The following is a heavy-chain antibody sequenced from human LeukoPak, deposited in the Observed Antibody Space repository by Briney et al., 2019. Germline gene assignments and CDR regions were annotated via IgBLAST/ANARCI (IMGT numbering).Heavy chain of an antibody. CDR2: INHSGST. Sequence: SSETLSLTCAVYGGSFSGYYWSWIRQPPGKGLEWIGEINHSGSTNYNPSLKSRVTISVDTSKNQFSLKLSSVTAADTAVYYCARSGGSYYDILTGYPDNWFDPWGQGTLVTVSS. CDR1: GGSFSGYY. D-gene: IGHD3-9*01. J-gene: IGHJ5*02. CDR3: ARSGGSYYDILTGYPDNWFDP. V-gene: IGHV4-34*01.